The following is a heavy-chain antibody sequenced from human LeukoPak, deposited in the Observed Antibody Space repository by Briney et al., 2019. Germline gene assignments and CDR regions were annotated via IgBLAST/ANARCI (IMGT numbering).Heavy chain of an antibody. CDR3: ARDGAVLSPDYYFDY. J-gene: IGHJ4*02. CDR2: IIPIFGTA. V-gene: IGHV1-69*13. D-gene: IGHD3-10*01. Sequence: SVKVSCKASGGTFSSYAISWVRQAPGQGLEWMGGIIPIFGTANYAQKFQGRVTITADESTSTAYMELSSLRSEDTAVYYCARDGAVLSPDYYFDYWGQGTLVTVSS. CDR1: GGTFSSYA.